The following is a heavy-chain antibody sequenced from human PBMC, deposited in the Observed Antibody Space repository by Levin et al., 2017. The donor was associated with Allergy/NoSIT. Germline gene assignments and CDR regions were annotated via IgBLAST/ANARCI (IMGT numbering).Heavy chain of an antibody. J-gene: IGHJ6*02. V-gene: IGHV4-59*08. CDR2: IYNSGST. CDR3: AGRCGSGDIGYSGSHGMDV. CDR1: GASISSYY. Sequence: ASETLSLTCTVSGASISSYYWSWIRQPPGKGLEWIGYIYNSGSTKYNPSLKSRVTISVDTSTNQFSLKLYSATAADTAVYYCAGRCGSGDIGYSGSHGMDVWGQGTTVTVAS. D-gene: IGHD2-15*01.